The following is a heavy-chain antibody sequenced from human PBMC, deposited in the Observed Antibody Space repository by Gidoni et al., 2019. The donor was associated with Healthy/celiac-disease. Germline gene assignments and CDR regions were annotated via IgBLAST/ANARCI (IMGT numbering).Heavy chain of an antibody. CDR1: GFIFSNAW. CDR3: ARDYDYVWGSYRYPPYFDY. D-gene: IGHD3-16*02. CDR2: IKSKTDGGTT. J-gene: IGHJ4*02. Sequence: EVQLVESGGGLVKPGGSLRLSCAAFGFIFSNAWMRGVRQDPGKGLEWVGRIKSKTDGGTTDYAAPVKGRFTISRDDSKNTLYLQMNSLKTEDTAVYYCARDYDYVWGSYRYPPYFDYWGQGTLVTVSP. V-gene: IGHV3-15*01.